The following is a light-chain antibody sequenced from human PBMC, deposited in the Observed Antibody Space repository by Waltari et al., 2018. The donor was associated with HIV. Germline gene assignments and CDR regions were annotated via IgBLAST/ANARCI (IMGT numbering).Light chain of an antibody. CDR3: QSADSSGTDLI. CDR2: KDS. Sequence: SYELTQPPSVSVSPGQTARITCSGDALPKQYAYWYQQQAGPAPVLGISKDSERPSGIPERFSGSSSETTVTLTISGGQAEDEADYNWQSADSSGTDLIFGGGTKLTVL. CDR1: ALPKQY. J-gene: IGLJ2*01. V-gene: IGLV3-25*03.